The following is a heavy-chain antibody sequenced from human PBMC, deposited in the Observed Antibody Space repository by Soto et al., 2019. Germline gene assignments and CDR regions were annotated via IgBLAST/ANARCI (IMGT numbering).Heavy chain of an antibody. Sequence: QVRLQESGPGLVQPSGTLSLTCAVSGDSVSGDSWWSWLRQSPGKGLTGIGEIFRTGPTHYNPSLNRRVATPVYKSKNLASRIVPSLTAAATGVYYCARGVDYTWHTWGEGTLGTSSS. J-gene: IGHJ5*02. CDR1: GDSVSGDSW. CDR3: ARGVDYTWHT. CDR2: IFRTGPT. V-gene: IGHV4-4*02. D-gene: IGHD4-4*01.